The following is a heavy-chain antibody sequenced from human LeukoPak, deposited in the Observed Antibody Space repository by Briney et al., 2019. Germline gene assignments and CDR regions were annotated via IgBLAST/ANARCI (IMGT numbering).Heavy chain of an antibody. V-gene: IGHV3-23*01. J-gene: IGHJ5*02. Sequence: PGGSLRLSCAASGFTFTNYAMSWVRQVPGKGLEWVSAISGSGDSTYYVDSVKGRFTISRDNSKNTLYLQMNSLRAEDTAVYYCAKDPTTGTTPNWFDPWGQGTLVTVSS. CDR3: AKDPTTGTTPNWFDP. D-gene: IGHD1-1*01. CDR1: GFTFTNYA. CDR2: ISGSGDST.